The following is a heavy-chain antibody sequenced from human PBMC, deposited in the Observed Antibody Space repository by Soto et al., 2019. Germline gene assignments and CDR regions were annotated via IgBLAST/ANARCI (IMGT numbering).Heavy chain of an antibody. CDR1: GFTFSTYS. Sequence: GGSLRLSCAASGFTFSTYSMNWVRQAPGKGLEWVSYISSNSTYMYYAESVKGRFTISRDNAKKSLYLQMNSLRDEDTAVYYCANNDGATSPLPSWGQGTLVTVSS. J-gene: IGHJ4*02. CDR3: ANNDGATSPLPS. D-gene: IGHD1-26*01. V-gene: IGHV3-21*01. CDR2: ISSNSTYM.